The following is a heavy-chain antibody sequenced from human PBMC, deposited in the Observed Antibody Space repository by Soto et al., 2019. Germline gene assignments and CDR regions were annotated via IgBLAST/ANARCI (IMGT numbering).Heavy chain of an antibody. CDR3: AREPKQNYDSSPWNGGFDS. J-gene: IGHJ4*02. V-gene: IGHV4-30-4*01. CDR1: GDSISSHHYY. Sequence: PSETLSLTCTVSGDSISSHHYYWTWIRQPPGKGLEWVAYIYYTGNNFYNPALKSRVAMSVDPSTNQFSLKLASVTDADTAVYFCAREPKQNYDSSPWNGGFDSWGPGTLVTVSS. CDR2: IYYTGNN. D-gene: IGHD3-22*01.